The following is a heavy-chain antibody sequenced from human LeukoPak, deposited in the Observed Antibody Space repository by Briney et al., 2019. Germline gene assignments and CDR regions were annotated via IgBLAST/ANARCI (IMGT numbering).Heavy chain of an antibody. J-gene: IGHJ5*02. V-gene: IGHV3-30*02. D-gene: IGHD5-12*01. CDR2: IHIDGSNK. CDR1: GFNFSHYD. CDR3: AKGGTS. Sequence: PGGSLRLSCVASGFNFSHYDMHWVRQAPGKGLDWVAFIHIDGSNKYYAVSVKGRFTISRDNSKNTLYLQMNSLRTEDTAAYYCAKGGTSWGQGTLVTVTS.